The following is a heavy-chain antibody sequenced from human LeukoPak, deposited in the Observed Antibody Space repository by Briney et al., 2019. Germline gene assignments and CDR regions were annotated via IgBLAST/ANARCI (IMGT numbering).Heavy chain of an antibody. J-gene: IGHJ4*02. V-gene: IGHV3-7*01. CDR2: IKQDGSEK. D-gene: IGHD3-10*01. CDR1: GFTFSNYW. CDR3: TKDYYYGSGSYTDY. Sequence: GGSLRLSCAASGFTFSNYWMTWVRQAPGKGLEWVANIKQDGSEKYCVDSLKGRFTISRDNSKTTLYLQMNSLRVEDTAVYYCTKDYYYGSGSYTDYWGQGTLVTVSS.